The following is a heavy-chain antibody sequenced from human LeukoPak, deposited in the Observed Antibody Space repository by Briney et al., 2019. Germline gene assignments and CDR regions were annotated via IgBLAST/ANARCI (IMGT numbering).Heavy chain of an antibody. J-gene: IGHJ4*02. CDR2: IYYSGST. CDR1: GGSISSSSYY. CDR3: ARRKRDGYNWYFDY. D-gene: IGHD5-24*01. V-gene: IGHV4-39*01. Sequence: PSGTLSLTCTVSGGSISSSSYYWGWIRQPPGKGLEWIGSIYYSGSTYYNPSLKSRVTISVDTSKNQFSLKLSSVTAADTAVYYCARRKRDGYNWYFDYWGQGTLVTVSS.